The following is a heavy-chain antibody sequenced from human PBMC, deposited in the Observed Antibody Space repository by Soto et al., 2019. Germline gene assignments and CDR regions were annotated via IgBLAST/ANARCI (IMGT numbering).Heavy chain of an antibody. CDR1: GFTFSSYA. CDR3: AKQNGYGGNSELEY. Sequence: EVQLLESGGGLVQPGGSLRLSCAASGFTFSSYAMSWVRQAPGKGLEWVSAISGSGGSTYYADSVKGRFTISRDNSKNTLYLQMNSLSAEDTAVYYCAKQNGYGGNSELEYWGQGTLVTVSS. J-gene: IGHJ4*02. V-gene: IGHV3-23*01. CDR2: ISGSGGST. D-gene: IGHD2-21*02.